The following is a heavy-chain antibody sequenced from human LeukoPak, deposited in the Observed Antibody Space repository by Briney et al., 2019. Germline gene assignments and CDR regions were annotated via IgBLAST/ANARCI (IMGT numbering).Heavy chain of an antibody. CDR3: ATIYRWLRFSPFEEQMKYYFDY. CDR2: FDPEDGET. Sequence: ASVKVSCKVSGYTLTELSMHWVRQAPGKGLEWMGGFDPEDGETIYAQKFQGRVTMTRNTSISTAYMELSSLRSEDTAVYYCATIYRWLRFSPFEEQMKYYFDYWGQGTLVTVSS. J-gene: IGHJ4*02. CDR1: GYTLTELS. D-gene: IGHD5-12*01. V-gene: IGHV1-24*01.